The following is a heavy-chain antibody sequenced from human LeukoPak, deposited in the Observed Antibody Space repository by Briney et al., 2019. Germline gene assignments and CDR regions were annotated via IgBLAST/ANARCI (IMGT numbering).Heavy chain of an antibody. J-gene: IGHJ4*02. V-gene: IGHV3-21*01. CDR3: ARCAQVAAHFDY. D-gene: IGHD6-13*01. CDR1: GFTFSSYS. Sequence: GGSLRLSCAASGFTFSSYSMNWVRQAPGKGLEWVSSISSSSSYIYYADSVKGRFTISRDNAKNSLYLQMNSLRAEDTAVYYCARCAQVAAHFDYWGQGTLVTVSS. CDR2: ISSSSSYI.